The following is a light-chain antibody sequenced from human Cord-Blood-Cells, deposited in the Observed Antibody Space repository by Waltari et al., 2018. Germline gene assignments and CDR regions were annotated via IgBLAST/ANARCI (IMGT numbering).Light chain of an antibody. CDR2: RGS. J-gene: IGLJ2*01. CDR1: NIGRKN. CDR3: QVWDSSTALV. Sequence: SYELTQPLSVSVALGQTARITCGGNNIGRKNVHWYQQKPGQAPGLVMYRGSNRPSGIPERFSGSNSGNTATLTISRAQAGDEADYYCQVWDSSTALVFGGGTKLTVL. V-gene: IGLV3-9*01.